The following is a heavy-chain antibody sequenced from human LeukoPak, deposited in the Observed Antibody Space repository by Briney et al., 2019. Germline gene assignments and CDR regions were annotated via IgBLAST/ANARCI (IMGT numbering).Heavy chain of an antibody. J-gene: IGHJ4*02. V-gene: IGHV1-69*05. CDR1: GGTFSSYA. CDR2: IIPIFGTA. CDR3: AGVPIFGVVITESFDY. Sequence: SVKVFCKASGGTFSSYAISWVRQAPGQGLEWMGRIIPIFGTANYAQKFQGRVTITTDESTSTAYMELSSLRSEDTAVYYCAGVPIFGVVITESFDYWGQGTLVTVSS. D-gene: IGHD3-3*01.